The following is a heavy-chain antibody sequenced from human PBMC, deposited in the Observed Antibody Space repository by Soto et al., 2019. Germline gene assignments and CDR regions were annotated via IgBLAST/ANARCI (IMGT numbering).Heavy chain of an antibody. V-gene: IGHV4-59*01. Sequence: QVQLQESGPGLVKPSETLSLTCTVSGGSISSYYWSWIRQPPGKGLEWIGYIYYSGSTNYNPSLKSRVTISVDTSKNQFSLKLSSVTAADTAVYYCAGGLGQYNWNYSWSLDDPIWYWGQGTLVTVSS. CDR3: AGGLGQYNWNYSWSLDDPIWY. J-gene: IGHJ4*02. D-gene: IGHD1-7*01. CDR2: IYYSGST. CDR1: GGSISSYY.